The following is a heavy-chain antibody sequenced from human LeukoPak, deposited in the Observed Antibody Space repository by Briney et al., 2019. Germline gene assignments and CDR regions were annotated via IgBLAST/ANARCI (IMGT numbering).Heavy chain of an antibody. J-gene: IGHJ6*02. V-gene: IGHV3-23*01. Sequence: GGSLRLSCAASGFTFSSYAMSWVRQAPGKGLEWVSAISGSGGGTYYADSVKGRFTISRDNSKNTLYLQMNSLRAEDTAVYYCAKDLSSYGDWYYYYGMDVWGQGTTVTVSS. CDR1: GFTFSSYA. CDR3: AKDLSSYGDWYYYYGMDV. CDR2: ISGSGGGT. D-gene: IGHD4-17*01.